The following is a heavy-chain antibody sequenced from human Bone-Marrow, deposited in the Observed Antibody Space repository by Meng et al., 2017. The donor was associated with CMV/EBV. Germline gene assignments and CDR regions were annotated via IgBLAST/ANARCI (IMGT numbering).Heavy chain of an antibody. J-gene: IGHJ4*02. CDR1: AFIVSSNY. Sequence: PGGSLRLSCAASAFIVSSNYMSWVRQAPGKGLEWVSVIYSGGNTYYADSVKGRFTISRDNSKNTLYLQMNSLRAEDTAVYYCSFGSESYYGVPVNFDYWGQGTLVTVSS. V-gene: IGHV3-53*05. CDR2: IYSGGNT. D-gene: IGHD3-10*01. CDR3: SFGSESYYGVPVNFDY.